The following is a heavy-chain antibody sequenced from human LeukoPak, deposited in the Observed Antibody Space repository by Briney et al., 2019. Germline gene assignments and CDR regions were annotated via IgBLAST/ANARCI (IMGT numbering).Heavy chain of an antibody. CDR2: IYYSGTT. V-gene: IGHV4-39*01. CDR3: ARHVRFLEWLSSYYFDY. CDR1: GGTISSSSYY. D-gene: IGHD3-3*01. J-gene: IGHJ4*02. Sequence: NPSETLSLTCTVSGGTISSSSYYWGWIRQPPGKGLEWIGSIYYSGTTYYNPSLKSRVTISVDTSKSQFSLRLTSVTAADTAVYYCARHVRFLEWLSSYYFDYWGLGTLVTVSS.